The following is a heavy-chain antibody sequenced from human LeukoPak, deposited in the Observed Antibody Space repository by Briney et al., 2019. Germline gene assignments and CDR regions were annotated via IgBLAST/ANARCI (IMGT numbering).Heavy chain of an antibody. Sequence: GGSLRLSCAASEFAFSTYNMNWVRQAPGKGLEWVSYISTGSSTTYYADSVKGRFTISRDNVENSLYLQMNSLRDEDTAVYYCARVAAGYSVNYFDYRGQGTLVTVSS. D-gene: IGHD4-23*01. V-gene: IGHV3-48*02. J-gene: IGHJ4*02. CDR3: ARVAAGYSVNYFDY. CDR1: EFAFSTYN. CDR2: ISTGSSTT.